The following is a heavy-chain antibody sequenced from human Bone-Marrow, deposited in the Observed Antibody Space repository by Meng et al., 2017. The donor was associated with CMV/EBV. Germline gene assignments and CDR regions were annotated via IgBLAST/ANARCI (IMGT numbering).Heavy chain of an antibody. CDR2: ISYDGSNK. J-gene: IGHJ6*02. CDR1: GFTFDDYG. D-gene: IGHD4-11*01. V-gene: IGHV3-30*03. CDR3: ARGWKRMTTVTTSYGMDV. Sequence: GESLKISCAASGFTFDDYGMSWVRQAPGKGLEWVAVISYDGSNKYYADSVKGRFTISRDNSKNTLYLQMNSLRAEDTAVYYCARGWKRMTTVTTSYGMDVWGQGTTVTVSS.